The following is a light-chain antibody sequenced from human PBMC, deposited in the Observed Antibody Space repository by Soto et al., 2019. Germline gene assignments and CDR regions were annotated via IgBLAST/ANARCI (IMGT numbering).Light chain of an antibody. V-gene: IGKV3-20*01. CDR1: QLLFNSY. Sequence: EIVLTQSPGTLSLFPGARATLSCRASQLLFNSYLAWYQQKPGQAPRLLIYDASSRAAGVPDRVTGGGSGTDFTLTISGLEPEDFALYFCQQYERPPFAFGRGTKLEIK. CDR2: DAS. J-gene: IGKJ2*01. CDR3: QQYERPPFA.